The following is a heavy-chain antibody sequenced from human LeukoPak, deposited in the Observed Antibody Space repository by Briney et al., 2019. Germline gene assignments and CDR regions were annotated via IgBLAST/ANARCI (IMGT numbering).Heavy chain of an antibody. D-gene: IGHD1-1*01. CDR1: GFTFSSYA. Sequence: GGSLRLSCAASGFTFSSYAMSWVRQAPGKGLEWVSAISGSGGSTYYADSVKGRFTISRDNSKNTLYLQMNSLRAEDTAVYYCAKDSNWNPVAAGFDYWGQGTLVTVSS. V-gene: IGHV3-23*01. J-gene: IGHJ4*02. CDR3: AKDSNWNPVAAGFDY. CDR2: ISGSGGST.